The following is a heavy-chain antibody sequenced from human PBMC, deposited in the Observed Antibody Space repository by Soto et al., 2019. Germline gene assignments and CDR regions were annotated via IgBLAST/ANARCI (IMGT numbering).Heavy chain of an antibody. CDR1: GGSISSGGYY. CDR3: ARDRGGYCSSTSCGTFDP. V-gene: IGHV4-31*03. CDR2: IYYSGST. Sequence: SETLSLTCTVSGGSISSGGYYWSWIRQHPGKGLEWIGYIYYSGSTYYNPSLKSRVTISVDTSKNQFSLKLSSVTAADTAVYYCARDRGGYCSSTSCGTFDPWGQGTLVTVST. J-gene: IGHJ5*02. D-gene: IGHD2-2*01.